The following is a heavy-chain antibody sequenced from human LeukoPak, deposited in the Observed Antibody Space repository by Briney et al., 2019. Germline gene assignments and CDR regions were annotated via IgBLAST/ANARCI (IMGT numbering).Heavy chain of an antibody. Sequence: GGSLRLSCAGSGFTFRDYYMSWIRQAPGKGLEWISYISSSAGTIHYVDSVKGRFTISRDNAKNSLYLQMDSLRVEDTAVYYCATSVTRRRLDWFIDLWGRGTLVSVSS. D-gene: IGHD4-17*01. J-gene: IGHJ2*01. CDR3: ATSVTRRRLDWFIDL. V-gene: IGHV3-11*04. CDR2: ISSSAGTI. CDR1: GFTFRDYY.